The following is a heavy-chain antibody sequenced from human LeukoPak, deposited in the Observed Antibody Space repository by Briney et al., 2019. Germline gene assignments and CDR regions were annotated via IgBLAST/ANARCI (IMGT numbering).Heavy chain of an antibody. Sequence: SETLSLTCAVYGGSFSGYYWNWIRQPPGKGLEWIGEINHSGSTNYNPSLKSRVTISVDTSKNQFSLKLSSVTAADTAVYYCAKGYCRGNSCYDDRGAFDYWGQGTLVTVSS. V-gene: IGHV4-34*01. CDR2: INHSGST. D-gene: IGHD2-2*01. CDR1: GGSFSGYY. CDR3: AKGYCRGNSCYDDRGAFDY. J-gene: IGHJ4*02.